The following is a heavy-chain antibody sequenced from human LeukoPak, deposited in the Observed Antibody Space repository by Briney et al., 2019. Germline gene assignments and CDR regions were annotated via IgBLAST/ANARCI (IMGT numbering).Heavy chain of an antibody. CDR1: GSTFTSYY. CDR2: INPSGGST. Sequence: GASVKVSCKASGSTFTSYYMHWVRQAPGQGLEWMGIINPSGGSTSYAQKFQGRVTMTRDTSTSTVYMELSSLRSEDTAVYYCARDPLWFGELHDAFDIWGQGTMVTVSS. V-gene: IGHV1-46*01. J-gene: IGHJ3*02. CDR3: ARDPLWFGELHDAFDI. D-gene: IGHD3-10*01.